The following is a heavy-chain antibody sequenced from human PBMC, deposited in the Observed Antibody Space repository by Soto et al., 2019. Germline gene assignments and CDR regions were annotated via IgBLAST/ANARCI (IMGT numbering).Heavy chain of an antibody. CDR2: ISYDGSNK. Sequence: PGGSLRLSCAASGFTFSSYGMHWVRQAPGKGLEWVAVISYDGSNKYYADSVKGRFTISRDNSKNTLYLQMNSLRAEDTAVYYCAKDPVHRTLLAATFDYWGQGTLVTVSS. CDR3: AKDPVHRTLLAATFDY. D-gene: IGHD3-3*02. CDR1: GFTFSSYG. J-gene: IGHJ4*02. V-gene: IGHV3-30*18.